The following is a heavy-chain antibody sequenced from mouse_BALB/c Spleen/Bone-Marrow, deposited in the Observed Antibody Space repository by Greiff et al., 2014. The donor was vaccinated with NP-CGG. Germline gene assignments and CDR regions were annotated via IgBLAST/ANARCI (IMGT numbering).Heavy chain of an antibody. Sequence: VKLVESGAELVRPGASVKLSCRASGYTFTSYWINWVKQRPGQGLEWIGNIYPSDSYTNYNQGFKDKATLTVDKSSSTAYMQLSSPTSEDSAVYYCTRYGNSHYYAMDYWGQGTSVTVSS. CDR3: TRYGNSHYYAMDY. CDR1: GYTFTSYW. V-gene: IGHV1-69*02. D-gene: IGHD1-1*01. J-gene: IGHJ4*01. CDR2: IYPSDSYT.